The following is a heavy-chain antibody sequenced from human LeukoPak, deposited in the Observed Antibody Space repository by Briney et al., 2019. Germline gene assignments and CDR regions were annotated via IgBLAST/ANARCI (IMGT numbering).Heavy chain of an antibody. V-gene: IGHV3-30*02. D-gene: IGHD2-15*01. CDR2: IRYDGSNK. CDR1: GFTFSSYG. CDR3: AKQHHSWVVADY. J-gene: IGHJ4*02. Sequence: TGGSLRLSCAASGFTFSSYGMHWVRQAPGKGLEWVAFIRYDGSNKYYADSVKGRFTISRDNSKNTLYLQMNSLRAEDTAVYYCAKQHHSWVVADYWGQGTLVTVSS.